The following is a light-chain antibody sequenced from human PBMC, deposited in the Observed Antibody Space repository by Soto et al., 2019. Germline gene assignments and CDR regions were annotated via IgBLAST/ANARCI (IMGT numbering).Light chain of an antibody. CDR2: GAS. Sequence: DIQMTQSPSSLSASVGDRVTITCRASETISTYLNWYQQIPGKAPTLLVYGASTIQNGVPSRFSGSGSGTDFTLTISSLQPEDFATYYCQKSSSIPYTFGQGTKLEIK. J-gene: IGKJ2*01. CDR3: QKSSSIPYT. V-gene: IGKV1-39*01. CDR1: ETISTY.